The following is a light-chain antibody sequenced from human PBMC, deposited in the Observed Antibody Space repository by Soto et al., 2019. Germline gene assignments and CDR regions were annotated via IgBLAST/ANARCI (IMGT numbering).Light chain of an antibody. V-gene: IGLV1-51*01. CDR1: SSNIGNNY. J-gene: IGLJ2*01. CDR2: DNN. Sequence: QSVLTQSPSVSAAPGQKVTISCSGSSSNIGNNYVSWYQHLPGTAPKLLIYDNNKRPAGIPDRFSGSKSGTSGTLDITGLQTGDEGDSYCATWDASLPGEVFGGGTKLTVL. CDR3: ATWDASLPGEV.